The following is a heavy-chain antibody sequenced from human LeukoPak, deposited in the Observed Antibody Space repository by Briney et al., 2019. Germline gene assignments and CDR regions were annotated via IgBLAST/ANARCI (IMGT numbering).Heavy chain of an antibody. CDR1: GYTLTELS. V-gene: IGHV1-18*01. D-gene: IGHD3-3*01. CDR3: ARDLPIVVMITKYYGMDV. Sequence: ASVKVSCKVSGYTLTELSMHWVRQAPGKGLEWMGWISAYNGNTNYAQKLQGRVTMTTDTSTSTAYMELRSLRSDDTAVYYCARDLPIVVMITKYYGMDVWGQGTTVTVSS. J-gene: IGHJ6*02. CDR2: ISAYNGNT.